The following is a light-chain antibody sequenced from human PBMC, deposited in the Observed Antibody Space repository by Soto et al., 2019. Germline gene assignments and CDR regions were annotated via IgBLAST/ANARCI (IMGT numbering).Light chain of an antibody. CDR3: QHRSNWPPELS. V-gene: IGKV3D-20*02. CDR1: QTVRNKY. J-gene: IGKJ4*01. CDR2: DAS. Sequence: FVLTQSPGTLSLSPWERATLSCRASQTVRNKYLAWYQQKPGQAPRLLIYDASSRATGIPARFSGSGSGTDFTLTISSLQPEDFAVYYCQHRSNWPPELSFGGGTKVDIK.